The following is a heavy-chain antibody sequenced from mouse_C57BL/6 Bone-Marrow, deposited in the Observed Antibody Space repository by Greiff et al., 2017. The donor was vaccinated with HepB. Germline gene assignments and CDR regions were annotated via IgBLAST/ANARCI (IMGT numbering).Heavy chain of an antibody. CDR3: ARYTYGLYY. V-gene: IGHV1-64*01. J-gene: IGHJ2*01. D-gene: IGHD5-1-1*01. Sequence: QVQLKQPGAELVKPGASVKLSCKASGYTFTSYWMHWVKQRPGQGLEWIGMIHPNSGSTNYNEKFKSKATLTVDKSSSTAYMQLSSLTSEDSAVYYCARYTYGLYYWGQGTTLTVSS. CDR1: GYTFTSYW. CDR2: IHPNSGST.